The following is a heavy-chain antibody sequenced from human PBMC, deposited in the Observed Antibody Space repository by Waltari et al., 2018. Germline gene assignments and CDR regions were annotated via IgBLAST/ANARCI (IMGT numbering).Heavy chain of an antibody. CDR3: AAKGVVLPATYDY. CDR2: IDPNSGGT. V-gene: IGHV1-2*06. J-gene: IGHJ4*02. Sequence: QVQLVQPGAEVKKPRASVTVSCTASGYTYSGSSLHWARTAPGQGLEWMGRIDPNSGGTDYARKFAGRVSMTRDTSISTAYVELSSLRSDDTAVYYCAAKGVVLPATYDYWGQGTLVTVSS. D-gene: IGHD2-15*01. CDR1: GYTYSGSS.